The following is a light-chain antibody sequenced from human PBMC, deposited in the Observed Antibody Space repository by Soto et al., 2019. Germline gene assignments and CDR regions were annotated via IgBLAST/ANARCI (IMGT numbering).Light chain of an antibody. CDR1: QSVNNN. V-gene: IGKV3-15*01. Sequence: ETLMTQSPATLSVSPGERATLSCRASQSVNNNLAWYQQKLGQAPRVLIYGASTRATGIPARFTGSGSGTEFILPSTSLQSEDSAVYYCQEYNTWPWTFGQGTKVEFK. J-gene: IGKJ1*01. CDR3: QEYNTWPWT. CDR2: GAS.